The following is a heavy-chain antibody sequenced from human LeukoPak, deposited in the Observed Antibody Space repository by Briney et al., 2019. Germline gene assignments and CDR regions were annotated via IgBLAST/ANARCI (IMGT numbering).Heavy chain of an antibody. Sequence: TSQTLSLTCTVSGGSISSGSYYWSWIRQPAGKGLEWIGRIYTSGSTNYNPSLKSRVTISVDTSKNQFSLKLSSVTAADTAVYYCARHCSSTSCRNWFDPWGQGTLVTVSS. CDR3: ARHCSSTSCRNWFDP. CDR2: IYTSGST. CDR1: GGSISSGSYY. J-gene: IGHJ5*02. D-gene: IGHD2-2*01. V-gene: IGHV4-61*02.